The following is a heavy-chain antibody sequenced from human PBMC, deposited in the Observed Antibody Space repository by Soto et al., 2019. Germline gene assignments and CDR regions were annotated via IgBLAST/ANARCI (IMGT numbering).Heavy chain of an antibody. J-gene: IGHJ6*02. CDR2: ISGSGDRT. D-gene: IGHD3-10*01. V-gene: IGHV3-23*01. CDR3: AKDYYYGSGSYYAPTRAGYYGMDV. CDR1: GFAFSSYA. Sequence: GGSLRLSCAASGFAFSSYAMSWVRQAPGKGLEWVSTISGSGDRTDYAASVKGRFTISRDNSKNTLYLQMNSLRAEDTAVYYCAKDYYYGSGSYYAPTRAGYYGMDVWGQGTTVTVSS.